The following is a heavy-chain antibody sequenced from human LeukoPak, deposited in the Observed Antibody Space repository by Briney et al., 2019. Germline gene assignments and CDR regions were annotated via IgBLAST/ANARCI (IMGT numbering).Heavy chain of an antibody. CDR3: ARVRSGVPAAMNAFDI. Sequence: PSETLSLTCTVSGGSISSYYWSWIRQPPGKGLEWIGYIYYSGSTNYNPSLKSRVTISVDTSKNQFSLKLSSVTAADTAVYYCARVRSGVPAAMNAFDIWGQGTMVTVSS. V-gene: IGHV4-59*12. J-gene: IGHJ3*02. CDR2: IYYSGST. D-gene: IGHD2-2*01. CDR1: GGSISSYY.